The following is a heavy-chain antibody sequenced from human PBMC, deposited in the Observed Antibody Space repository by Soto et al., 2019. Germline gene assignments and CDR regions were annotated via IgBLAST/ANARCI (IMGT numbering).Heavy chain of an antibody. CDR2: IWYDGSNK. CDR3: AREGNVDTAMVSSFDY. Sequence: QVQLVESGGGVVQPGRSLRLSCAASGFTFSSYGMHWVRQAPGKGLEWVAVIWYDGSNKYYADSVKGRFTISRDNSKNXLYLQMNSLRAEDTAVYYCAREGNVDTAMVSSFDYWGQGTLVTVSS. J-gene: IGHJ4*02. V-gene: IGHV3-33*01. D-gene: IGHD5-18*01. CDR1: GFTFSSYG.